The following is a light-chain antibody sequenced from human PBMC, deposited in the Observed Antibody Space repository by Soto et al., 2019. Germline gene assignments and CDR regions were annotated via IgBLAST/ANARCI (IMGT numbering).Light chain of an antibody. V-gene: IGKV1-5*01. Sequence: DLQISQSPARLSASVGDGVSVTFRASQSISRRLAWYQQKPGKAPKLLIYDASSLESGVPSRFSGSGSGTEFTLTISSLQPDDFATYYCQQYNSYPTFGPGTKVDI. CDR3: QQYNSYPT. CDR1: QSISRR. CDR2: DAS. J-gene: IGKJ3*01.